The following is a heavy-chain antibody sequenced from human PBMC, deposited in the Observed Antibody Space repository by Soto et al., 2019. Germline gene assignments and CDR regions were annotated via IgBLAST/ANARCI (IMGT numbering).Heavy chain of an antibody. CDR2: FIPIFGTS. V-gene: IGHV1-69*06. Sequence: QVQLVQSGAGVKKPGSSVNVSCKASGGTFSSYAISWVRHAPGQGLEWMGGFIPIFGTSNYAQKFQGRVTITADKSTTTAYMELSSLRSEDTAVYYCARDWGVYSSGWDWFDPWGQGTLVTVSS. D-gene: IGHD6-19*01. CDR1: GGTFSSYA. CDR3: ARDWGVYSSGWDWFDP. J-gene: IGHJ5*02.